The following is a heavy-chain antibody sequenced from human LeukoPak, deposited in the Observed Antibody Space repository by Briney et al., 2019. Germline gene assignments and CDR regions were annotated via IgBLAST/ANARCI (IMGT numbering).Heavy chain of an antibody. CDR2: ISAYNGNT. V-gene: IGHV1-18*01. CDR3: ARVTISDRVVVVIPRPFDY. J-gene: IGHJ4*02. D-gene: IGHD3-22*01. CDR1: GYTFTSYG. Sequence: PGASVKVSCKASGYTFTSYGISWVRQAPGQGLEWMGWISAYNGNTNYAQKLQGRVTMTTDTSTSTAYMELRSLRSDDTAVYYCARVTISDRVVVVIPRPFDYWGQGTLVTVSS.